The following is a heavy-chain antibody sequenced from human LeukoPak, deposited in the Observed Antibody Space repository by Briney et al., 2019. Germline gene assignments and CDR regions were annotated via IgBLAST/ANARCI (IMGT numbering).Heavy chain of an antibody. Sequence: SETLSLTCTVSGGSISSSSYYWGWLRQPPGKGLEWVGSIYYSGSTYYNPSLKSRVTISVDTSNNQLSLKLSSVTAADTAVYYCARPTLYYYYYMDVWGKGTTVTVSS. V-gene: IGHV4-39*01. CDR2: IYYSGST. CDR1: GGSISSSSYY. J-gene: IGHJ6*03. D-gene: IGHD4-11*01. CDR3: ARPTLYYYYYMDV.